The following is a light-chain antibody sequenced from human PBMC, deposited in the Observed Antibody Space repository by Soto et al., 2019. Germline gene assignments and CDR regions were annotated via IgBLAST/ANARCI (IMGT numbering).Light chain of an antibody. CDR2: EVS. Sequence: QSVLTQPASVSGSPGQSITISCTGTSRDVGAYNYVAWYQHHPGKAPKVMVYEVSYRPPWVSNRFSGSKSGNTASLTISGLQAEDEADYYCSSYTTTSTLVFGGGTKLTVL. J-gene: IGLJ2*01. CDR1: SRDVGAYNY. CDR3: SSYTTTSTLV. V-gene: IGLV2-14*01.